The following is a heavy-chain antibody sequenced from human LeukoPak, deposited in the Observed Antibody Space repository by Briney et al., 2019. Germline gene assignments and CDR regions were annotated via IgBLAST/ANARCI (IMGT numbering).Heavy chain of an antibody. D-gene: IGHD3-3*01. J-gene: IGHJ6*02. CDR2: IYSGGST. Sequence: GGSLRLSCAASGFTFSSYAMSWVRQAPGKGLEWVSVIYSGGSTYYADSVKGRFTISRDNSKNTLYLQMNSLRAEDTAVYYCARPHNYYDFWSGYYTGLGYGMDVWGQGTTVTVSS. V-gene: IGHV3-66*01. CDR3: ARPHNYYDFWSGYYTGLGYGMDV. CDR1: GFTFSSYA.